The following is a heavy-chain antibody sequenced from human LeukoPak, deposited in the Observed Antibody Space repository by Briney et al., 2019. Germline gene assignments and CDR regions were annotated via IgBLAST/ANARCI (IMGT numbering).Heavy chain of an antibody. CDR1: GYTFTNYY. CDR3: ARDNSIGGRGWWFDP. D-gene: IGHD4-23*01. J-gene: IGHJ5*02. V-gene: IGHV1-46*01. Sequence: ATVKVSCKASGYTFTNYYMHWVRQAPGQGLEWMGLINPSGGSTSYAEKFQGRVIMTRDMSTTTDYMELSSLRSEDTAVYYCARDNSIGGRGWWFDPWGQGTLVTVSS. CDR2: INPSGGST.